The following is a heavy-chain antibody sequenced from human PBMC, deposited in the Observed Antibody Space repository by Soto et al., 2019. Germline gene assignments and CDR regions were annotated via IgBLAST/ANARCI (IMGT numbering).Heavy chain of an antibody. Sequence: KTSETLSLTCTVSGGSVSSGSYYWSWIRQPPGKGLEWIGYIYYSGSTNYNPSLKSRVTISVDTSKNQFSLKLSSVTAADTAVYYCARDWLQAEYYYGSGPKGPYYYGMDVWGQGTTVTVSS. CDR2: IYYSGST. V-gene: IGHV4-61*01. CDR1: GGSVSSGSYY. J-gene: IGHJ6*02. D-gene: IGHD3-10*01. CDR3: ARDWLQAEYYYGSGPKGPYYYGMDV.